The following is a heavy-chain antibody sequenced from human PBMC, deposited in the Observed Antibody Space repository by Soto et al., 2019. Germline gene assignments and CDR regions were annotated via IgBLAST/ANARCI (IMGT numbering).Heavy chain of an antibody. V-gene: IGHV1-2*02. CDR3: TRENIENSDGLYDAFDI. CDR1: GYTFTDYY. CDR2: MNPKSGGA. Sequence: ASVKVSCKTSGYTFTDYYTHWVRQAPGQGLELMGWMNPKSGGAYFAQKFQGRATLTRDTSIGTAYIEVNSLTSDDTAVYFCTRENIENSDGLYDAFDIWGQGTTVTV. D-gene: IGHD5-18*01. J-gene: IGHJ3*02.